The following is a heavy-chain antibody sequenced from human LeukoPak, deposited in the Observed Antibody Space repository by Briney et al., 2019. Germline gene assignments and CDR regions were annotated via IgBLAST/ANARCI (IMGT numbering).Heavy chain of an antibody. Sequence: GGSLRLSCAASGFTFSDYYMSWIRQAPGKGLEWVSYISSSGSTIYYADSVKGRFTISRDNAKNSLYLQMNSLRAEDTAVYYCARAMVRGVKNWSDPWGQGTLVTVSS. CDR2: ISSSGSTI. J-gene: IGHJ5*02. CDR1: GFTFSDYY. V-gene: IGHV3-11*01. CDR3: ARAMVRGVKNWSDP. D-gene: IGHD3-10*01.